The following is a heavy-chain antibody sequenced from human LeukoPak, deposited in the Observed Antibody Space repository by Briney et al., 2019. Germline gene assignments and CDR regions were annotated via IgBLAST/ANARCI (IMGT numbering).Heavy chain of an antibody. CDR2: IYYSGST. D-gene: IGHD3-22*01. Sequence: PSETLSLTCTVSGGSISSSSYYWGWIRQPPGKGLEWIGYIYYSGSTNYNPSLKSRVTISVDTSKNQFSLKLSSVTAADTAVYYCARDWGDSGYRDAFDIWGQGTMVTVSS. CDR3: ARDWGDSGYRDAFDI. CDR1: GGSISSSSYY. V-gene: IGHV4-61*01. J-gene: IGHJ3*02.